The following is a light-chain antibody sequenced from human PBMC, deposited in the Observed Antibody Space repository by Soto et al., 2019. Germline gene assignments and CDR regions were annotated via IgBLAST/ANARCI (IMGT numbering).Light chain of an antibody. Sequence: EILLTQSPDSLSLSPGDRATLSCRASQSFSSTFFAWYQQKPGQAPRLLIYGAYSRATGIPDRFSGSGSGTDSTLTISSLESEDFAVYYCQQYASSVTFGQGTSVGIK. CDR2: GAY. V-gene: IGKV3-20*01. J-gene: IGKJ1*01. CDR3: QQYASSVT. CDR1: QSFSSTF.